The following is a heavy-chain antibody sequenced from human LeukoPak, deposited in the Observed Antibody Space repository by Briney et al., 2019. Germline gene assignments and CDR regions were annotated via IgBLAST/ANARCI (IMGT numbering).Heavy chain of an antibody. CDR1: GYTFTGYY. CDR2: INAGNGNT. D-gene: IGHD3-22*01. CDR3: ARTYYDSSGALDI. J-gene: IGHJ3*02. V-gene: IGHV1-3*01. Sequence: ASVKVSCKASGYTFTGYYMHWVRQAPGQRLEWMGWINAGNGNTKYSQKFQGRVTITRDASASTAYMELSSLRSEDTAVYYCARTYYDSSGALDIWGQGTMVTVSS.